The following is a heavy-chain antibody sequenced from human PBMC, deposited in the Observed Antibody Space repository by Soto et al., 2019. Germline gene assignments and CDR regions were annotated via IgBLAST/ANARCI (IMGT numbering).Heavy chain of an antibody. J-gene: IGHJ5*02. V-gene: IGHV4-39*01. CDR3: ARFNIVVVVVATPENWFDP. D-gene: IGHD2-15*01. Sequence: QLQLQESGPGLVKPSETLSLTCTVSGGSISSSSYYWGWIRQPPGKGLEWIGSIYYSGSTYYNPSLKSRVTISVDTSKNQFSLKLSSVTAADTAVYYCARFNIVVVVVATPENWFDPWGQGTLVTVSS. CDR1: GGSISSSSYY. CDR2: IYYSGST.